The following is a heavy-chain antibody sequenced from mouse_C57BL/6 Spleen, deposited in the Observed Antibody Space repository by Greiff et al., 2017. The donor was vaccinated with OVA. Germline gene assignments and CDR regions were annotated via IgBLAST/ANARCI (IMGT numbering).Heavy chain of an antibody. CDR3: ATLYYGSSYYFDY. Sequence: EVQLQQSGPELVKPGASVKISCKASGYTFTDYYMNWVKQSHGKSLEWIGDINPNNGGTSYNQKFKGKATLTVDKSSSTAYMELRSLTSEDSAVYYCATLYYGSSYYFDYWGQGTTLTVSS. V-gene: IGHV1-26*01. J-gene: IGHJ2*01. D-gene: IGHD1-1*01. CDR2: INPNNGGT. CDR1: GYTFTDYY.